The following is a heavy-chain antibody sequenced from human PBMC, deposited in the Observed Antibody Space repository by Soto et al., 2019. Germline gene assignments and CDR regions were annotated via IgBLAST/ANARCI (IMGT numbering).Heavy chain of an antibody. V-gene: IGHV5-10-1*01. CDR2: IDPSDSYT. CDR3: ARNYYDSSGYYRRQTREDY. D-gene: IGHD3-22*01. CDR1: GYSFTSYW. J-gene: IGHJ4*02. Sequence: GESLKISCKGSGYSFTSYWISWVRQMPGKGLEWMGRIDPSDSYTNYSPSFQGHVTISADKSISTAYLQWGSLKASDTAMYYCARNYYDSSGYYRRQTREDYSGQGTRVTVSS.